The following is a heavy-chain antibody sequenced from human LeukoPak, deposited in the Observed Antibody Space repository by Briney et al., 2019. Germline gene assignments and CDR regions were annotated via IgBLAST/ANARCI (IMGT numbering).Heavy chain of an antibody. J-gene: IGHJ4*02. D-gene: IGHD3-22*01. Sequence: PGGSLRLSCAASGFTFSSYSMNWVRQAPGKGLEWVSSISSSSSYIYYADSVKGRFTISRDNAKNSLYLQMNSLRAEDTAVYYCARERLDYYDSSGYYREGGDYWGQGTLVTVSS. CDR1: GFTFSSYS. CDR3: ARERLDYYDSSGYYREGGDY. V-gene: IGHV3-21*01. CDR2: ISSSSSYI.